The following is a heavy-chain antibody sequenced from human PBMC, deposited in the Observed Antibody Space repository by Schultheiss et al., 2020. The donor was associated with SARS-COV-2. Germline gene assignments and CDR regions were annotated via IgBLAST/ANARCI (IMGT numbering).Heavy chain of an antibody. D-gene: IGHD2-15*01. CDR3: ASFTLLDDYYYYGMDV. CDR2: ISYDGSNK. J-gene: IGHJ6*02. CDR1: GFTFSSYA. Sequence: GSLRLSCAASGFTFSSYAMHWVRQAPGKGLEWVAVISYDGSNKYYADSVKGRFTISRDNAKNSLYLQMNSLKTEDTAVYYCASFTLLDDYYYYGMDVWGQGTTVTVSS. V-gene: IGHV3-30-3*01.